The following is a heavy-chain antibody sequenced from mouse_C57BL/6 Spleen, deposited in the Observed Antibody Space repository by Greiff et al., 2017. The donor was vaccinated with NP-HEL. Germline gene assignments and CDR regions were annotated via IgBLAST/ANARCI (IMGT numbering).Heavy chain of an antibody. V-gene: IGHV14-1*01. Sequence: VQLKQSGAELVRPGASVKLSCTASGFNFTDYYMHWVKQRPEQGLEWIGRIDPEDGDTEYAPKFQGKATMTADKSSNTAYLQLSSLTSEDTAVYYCTTIITTVVPFSYFDYWGQGTTLTVSS. D-gene: IGHD1-1*01. CDR1: GFNFTDYY. CDR3: TTIITTVVPFSYFDY. J-gene: IGHJ2*01. CDR2: IDPEDGDT.